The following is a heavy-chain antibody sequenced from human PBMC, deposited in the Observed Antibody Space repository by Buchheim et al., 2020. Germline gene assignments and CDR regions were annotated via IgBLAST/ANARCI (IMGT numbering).Heavy chain of an antibody. CDR3: ARAKVEITNWFDP. D-gene: IGHD5-24*01. J-gene: IGHJ5*02. CDR2: IYTSGST. CDR1: GGSISSGSYY. Sequence: QVQLQESGPGLVKPSQTLSLTCTVSGGSISSGSYYWSWIRQPAGKGLEWIGRIYTSGSTNYNPSLKSRVTISVDTSKNQFSLKLSSVTAADTAMYYCARAKVEITNWFDPWGQGTL. V-gene: IGHV4-61*02.